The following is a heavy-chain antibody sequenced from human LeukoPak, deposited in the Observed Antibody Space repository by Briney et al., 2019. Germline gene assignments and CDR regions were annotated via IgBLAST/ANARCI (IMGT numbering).Heavy chain of an antibody. CDR3: ARDRPSRGYCSGGTCPLFDY. V-gene: IGHV1-69*05. D-gene: IGHD2-15*01. CDR1: GGTFSSYA. Sequence: SVKVSCKASGGTFSSYAISWVRQAPGQGLEWMGGIIPIFGTANYAQKFQGRVTMTTDTSTSTAYMELRSLRSDDTAVYYCARDRPSRGYCSGGTCPLFDYWGQGTLVTVSS. J-gene: IGHJ4*02. CDR2: IIPIFGTA.